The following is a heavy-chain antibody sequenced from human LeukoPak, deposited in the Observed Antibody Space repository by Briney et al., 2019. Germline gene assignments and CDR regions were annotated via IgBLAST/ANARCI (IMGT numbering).Heavy chain of an antibody. CDR1: GGSFSGYY. CDR2: INHSGST. D-gene: IGHD3-3*01. J-gene: IGHJ4*02. CDR3: ARGDYDFWSGSYPGFDY. Sequence: SETLSLTCAVYGGSFSGYYWSWIRQPPGKGLEWIGEINHSGSTNYNPSLKSRVTISVDTSKNQFSLKLSSVTAADTAVYYCARGDYDFWSGSYPGFDYWGQGTLVTVSS. V-gene: IGHV4-34*01.